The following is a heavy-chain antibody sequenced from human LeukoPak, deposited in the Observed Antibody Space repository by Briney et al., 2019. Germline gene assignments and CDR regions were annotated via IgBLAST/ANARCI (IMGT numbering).Heavy chain of an antibody. D-gene: IGHD4-17*01. J-gene: IGHJ6*03. CDR2: INPNSGGT. CDR3: ARVVDYGDYGYYYYSMDV. Sequence: ASVKVSCKASGYTFTGYYMHWVRQAPGQGLEWMGWINPNSGGTNYAQKFQGRVTMTRDTSISTAYMELSRLRSDDTAVYYCARVVDYGDYGYYYYSMDVWGKGTTVTVSS. CDR1: GYTFTGYY. V-gene: IGHV1-2*02.